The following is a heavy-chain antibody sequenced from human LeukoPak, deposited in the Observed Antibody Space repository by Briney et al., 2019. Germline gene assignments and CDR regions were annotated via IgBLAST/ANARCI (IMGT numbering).Heavy chain of an antibody. CDR3: ARDAAINYYGSSGYYDY. D-gene: IGHD3-22*01. V-gene: IGHV4-30-4*01. CDR1: GGSISSGDYY. CDR2: IYYSGST. J-gene: IGHJ4*02. Sequence: SQTLSLTCTVSGGSISSGDYYWSWIRQPPGKGLEWIGYIYYSGSTYYNPSLKSRVTISVDTSKNQFSLKLSSVTAADTAVYYCARDAAINYYGSSGYYDYWGQGTLVTVSS.